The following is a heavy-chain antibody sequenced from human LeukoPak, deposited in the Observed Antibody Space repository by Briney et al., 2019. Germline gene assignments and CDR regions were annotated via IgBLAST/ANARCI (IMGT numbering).Heavy chain of an antibody. J-gene: IGHJ4*02. Sequence: SETLSLTCTVSGGSISSYYWTWIRQPAGKGLEWIGRIHTSGSTNYNPSLKSRVTMSVDTSKNQFSLRLSSVTAADTAVYYCARIYDFWSAYQYYFDYSGQGTLVTVSS. CDR1: GGSISSYY. V-gene: IGHV4-4*07. D-gene: IGHD3-3*01. CDR3: ARIYDFWSAYQYYFDY. CDR2: IHTSGST.